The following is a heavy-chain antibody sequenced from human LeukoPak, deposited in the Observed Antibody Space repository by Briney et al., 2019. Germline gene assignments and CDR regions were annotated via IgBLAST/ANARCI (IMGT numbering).Heavy chain of an antibody. CDR1: GFTFSSYS. J-gene: IGHJ4*02. Sequence: GGSLRLSCAASGFTFSSYSMNWVRQAPGKGLEWVSSITSSGSYIYYADSVKGRFTISRDNAKNSLYLQMNSLRDEDTAVYYCARLEGSYGPNYFDYWGQGTLVTVSS. D-gene: IGHD5-18*01. CDR3: ARLEGSYGPNYFDY. V-gene: IGHV3-21*01. CDR2: ITSSGSYI.